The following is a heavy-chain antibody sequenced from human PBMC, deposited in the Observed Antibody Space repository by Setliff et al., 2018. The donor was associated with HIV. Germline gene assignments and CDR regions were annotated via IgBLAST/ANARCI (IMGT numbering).Heavy chain of an antibody. Sequence: LRLSCAASGFKFHNYGMNWVRQAPGKGPEWVSSISGSSVFIFYADSVKGRFTISRDNAKNMLYLQMNSLRAEDTAMYYCARGDSYGTFDYWGQGTLVTAPQ. V-gene: IGHV3-21*01. D-gene: IGHD5-18*01. J-gene: IGHJ4*02. CDR2: ISGSSVFI. CDR1: GFKFHNYG. CDR3: ARGDSYGTFDY.